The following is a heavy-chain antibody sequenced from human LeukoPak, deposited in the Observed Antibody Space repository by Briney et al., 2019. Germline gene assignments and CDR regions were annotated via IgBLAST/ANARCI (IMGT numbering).Heavy chain of an antibody. Sequence: GGSLRLSCAASGFNFRSYEMNWVRQAPGKGLEWVSYISNTDETRTYADSVKGRFTISRDNAKNSLHLGMNSLRAEDTAVYYCAREIVSAVAGNFDYWGQGTLVTVSS. CDR2: ISNTDETR. J-gene: IGHJ4*02. V-gene: IGHV3-48*03. D-gene: IGHD6-19*01. CDR3: AREIVSAVAGNFDY. CDR1: GFNFRSYE.